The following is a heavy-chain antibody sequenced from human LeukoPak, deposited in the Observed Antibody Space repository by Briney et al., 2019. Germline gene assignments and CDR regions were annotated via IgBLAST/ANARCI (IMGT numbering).Heavy chain of an antibody. J-gene: IGHJ3*02. CDR1: GFTFSSYA. CDR2: ISGSGGST. V-gene: IGHV3-23*01. Sequence: PGGSLRLSCAASGFTFSSYAMSWVRQAPGKGLEWVSAISGSGGSTYYADSVKGRFTISRDNSKNTLYLQMNSLRAEDTAVYYCAKGIRGAIVVVPAAGAFDIWGQGTMVTVSS. D-gene: IGHD2-2*01. CDR3: AKGIRGAIVVVPAAGAFDI.